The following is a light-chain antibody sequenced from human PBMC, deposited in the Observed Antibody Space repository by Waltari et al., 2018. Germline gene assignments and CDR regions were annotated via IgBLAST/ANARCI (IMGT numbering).Light chain of an antibody. J-gene: IGLJ3*02. CDR3: QSADSSERWV. Sequence: SYDLTQPASVSVSPGQTARITCSGDAFPKQYAYWYKKKPGQAPVLTIYKDTERPSGIPERFSGSTSGTTVTLTITGVLAEDEAQYYCQSADSSERWVFGGGTKLTVL. CDR1: AFPKQY. V-gene: IGLV3-25*03. CDR2: KDT.